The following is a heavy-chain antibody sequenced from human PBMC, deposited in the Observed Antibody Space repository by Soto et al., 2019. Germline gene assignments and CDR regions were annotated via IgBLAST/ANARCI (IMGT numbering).Heavy chain of an antibody. Sequence: SETLSLTCTVSGGSISSYYWSWIRQPPGKGLEWIGYIYYSGSTNYNPSLKSRVTMSVDTSKNQFSLKLSSVTAADTAVYYCARLYSAAWFDPWGQGTLVTVSS. CDR2: IYYSGST. CDR3: ARLYSAAWFDP. CDR1: GGSISSYY. J-gene: IGHJ5*02. D-gene: IGHD2-21*01. V-gene: IGHV4-59*08.